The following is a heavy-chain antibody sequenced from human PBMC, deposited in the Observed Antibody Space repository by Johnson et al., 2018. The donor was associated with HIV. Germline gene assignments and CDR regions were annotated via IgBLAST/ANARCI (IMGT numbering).Heavy chain of an antibody. Sequence: QVQLVESGGGVVQPGRSLRLSCAASGFTFSSYAMHWVRQAPGKGLEWVSVISYDGSNKYYTASVKGRFTISRDNSKNTLYLQMNSLRSEDTAVYYCARDGEASASGDAFDIWGQGTMVTVS. CDR2: ISYDGSNK. D-gene: IGHD3-10*01. CDR1: GFTFSSYA. V-gene: IGHV3-30-3*01. CDR3: ARDGEASASGDAFDI. J-gene: IGHJ3*02.